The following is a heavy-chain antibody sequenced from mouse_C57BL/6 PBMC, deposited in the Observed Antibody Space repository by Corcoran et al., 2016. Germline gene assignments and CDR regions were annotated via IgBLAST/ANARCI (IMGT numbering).Heavy chain of an antibody. CDR1: GYTFTDYY. D-gene: IGHD2-5*01. CDR3: ARGAYYSNSYYAMDY. V-gene: IGHV1-75*01. Sequence: QVQLQQSGPELVKPGASVKISCKASGYTFTDYYINWVKQRPGQGLEWIGWIFPGSGSTYYNEKFKGKATLTVDKSSSTAYMLLSSLTSEDSAVYFCARGAYYSNSYYAMDYWCQGTSVTVSS. CDR2: IFPGSGST. J-gene: IGHJ4*01.